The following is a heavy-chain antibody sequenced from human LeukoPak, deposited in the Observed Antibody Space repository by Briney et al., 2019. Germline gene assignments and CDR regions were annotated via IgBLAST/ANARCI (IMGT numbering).Heavy chain of an antibody. J-gene: IGHJ4*02. CDR2: IKQDGSEK. CDR1: GFTFSSYW. D-gene: IGHD3-10*01. CDR3: ARKRGYYYGSGSYYLFDY. V-gene: IGHV3-7*01. Sequence: GGSLRLSCAASGFTFSSYWMSWVLQAPGKGLEWVANIKQDGSEKYNVDSVKGRFTISRDNAKNSLYLQMNSLRAEDTAVYYCARKRGYYYGSGSYYLFDYWGQGTLVTVSS.